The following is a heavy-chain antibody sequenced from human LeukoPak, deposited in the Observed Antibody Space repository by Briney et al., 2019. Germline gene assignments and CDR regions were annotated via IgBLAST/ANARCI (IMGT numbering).Heavy chain of an antibody. CDR2: IYYSGST. Sequence: PSETLSLTCTVSGGSISSSSYYWGWIRQPPGKGLEWIGSIYYSGSTYYNPSLKSRVTISVDTSKNQFSLKLSSVTAADTAVYYCARDLDYDILTGYTDYWGQGTLVTVSS. J-gene: IGHJ4*02. D-gene: IGHD3-9*01. CDR1: GGSISSSSYY. V-gene: IGHV4-39*07. CDR3: ARDLDYDILTGYTDY.